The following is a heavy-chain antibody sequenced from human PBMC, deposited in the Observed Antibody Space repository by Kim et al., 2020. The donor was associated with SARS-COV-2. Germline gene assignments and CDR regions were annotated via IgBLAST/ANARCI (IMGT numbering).Heavy chain of an antibody. CDR1: GGTFSSYA. D-gene: IGHD3-22*01. J-gene: IGHJ6*02. Sequence: SVKVSCKASGGTFSSYAISWVRQAPGQGLEWMGGIIPIFGTANYAQKFQGRVTITADESTSTAYMELSSLRSEDTAVYYCARDLRPWLILPHRGMDVWGQGTTVTVSS. V-gene: IGHV1-69*13. CDR3: ARDLRPWLILPHRGMDV. CDR2: IIPIFGTA.